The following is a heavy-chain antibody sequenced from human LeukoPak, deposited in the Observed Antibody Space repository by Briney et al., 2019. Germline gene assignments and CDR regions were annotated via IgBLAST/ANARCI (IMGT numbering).Heavy chain of an antibody. CDR3: ARMNDYGDSYYMDV. J-gene: IGHJ6*03. CDR2: IHNTGRT. CDR1: GGSISSGSNY. D-gene: IGHD4-17*01. V-gene: IGHV4-31*03. Sequence: SQTLSLTCTVSGGSISSGSNYWGWIRQQPGKGLEWIGYIHNTGRTDYNPSLKSRVIISVDTSKNRFSLRLSSVTAADTALYYCARMNDYGDSYYMDVWGKGTTVTVSS.